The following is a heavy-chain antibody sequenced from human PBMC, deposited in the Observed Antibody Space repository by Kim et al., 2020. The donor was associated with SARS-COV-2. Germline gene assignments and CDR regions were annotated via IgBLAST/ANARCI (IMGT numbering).Heavy chain of an antibody. Sequence: SETLSLTCTVSGGSISSDNYYWSWVRQHPGKALEWIGYVFYTRKTYYNPSLKSRVALSVDTSKNHFSLSLRSVTAADTVVYYCARDSTGDNAFAIWGHGTIVTVSS. CDR1: GGSISSDNYY. CDR2: VFYTRKT. V-gene: IGHV4-31*03. CDR3: ARDSTGDNAFAI. D-gene: IGHD4-17*01. J-gene: IGHJ3*02.